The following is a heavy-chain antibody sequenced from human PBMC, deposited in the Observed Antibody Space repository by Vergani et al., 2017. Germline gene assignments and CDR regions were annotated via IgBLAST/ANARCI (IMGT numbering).Heavy chain of an antibody. V-gene: IGHV3-33*01. CDR3: ARVLRLLYNRFCP. D-gene: IGHD1-14*01. CDR2: TWYDGNNK. J-gene: IGHJ5*02. Sequence: QVQLVESGGGVVQPGRSLRLSCAASGFTFNQYGMHWVRQAPGKGLEWVAVTWYDGNNKQYADPVKGRFTISRDNSKSTMYLQMNSLRDEDTGVYYCARVLRLLYNRFCPWGQGTLVTVSP. CDR1: GFTFNQYG.